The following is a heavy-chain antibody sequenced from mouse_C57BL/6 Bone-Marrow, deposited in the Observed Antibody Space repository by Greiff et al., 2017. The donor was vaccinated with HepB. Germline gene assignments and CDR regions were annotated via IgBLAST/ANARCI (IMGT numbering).Heavy chain of an antibody. D-gene: IGHD1-1*01. CDR2: INSDGGST. J-gene: IGHJ4*01. CDR3: ARLLRLYYAMDY. Sequence: EVKLQESGGGLVQPGESLKLSCESNEYEFPSHDMSWVRKTPEKRLELVAAINSDGGSTYYPDTMERRFIISRDNTKKTLYLQMSSLRSEDTALYYCARLLRLYYAMDYWGQGTSVTVSS. V-gene: IGHV5-2*01. CDR1: EYEFPSHD.